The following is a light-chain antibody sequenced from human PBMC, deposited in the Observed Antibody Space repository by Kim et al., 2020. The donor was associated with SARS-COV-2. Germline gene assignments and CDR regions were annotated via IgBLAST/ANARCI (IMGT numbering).Light chain of an antibody. J-gene: IGKJ4*01. Sequence: IQLTQSPSSLSASVGDRVTVTCRASQSVGSYLAWYQQKPGKAPQLLIYAASILQSGVPSRFSGRGSGTDFTLTISSLQPEDFATYYCQQLKNYPLTFGGGTKVDIK. CDR2: AAS. CDR3: QQLKNYPLT. CDR1: QSVGSY. V-gene: IGKV1-9*01.